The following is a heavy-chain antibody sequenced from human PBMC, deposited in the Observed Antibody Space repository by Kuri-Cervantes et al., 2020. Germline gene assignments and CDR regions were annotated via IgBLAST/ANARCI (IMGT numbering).Heavy chain of an antibody. Sequence: ASVKVSCKASGYTFTSYYMHWVRQAPGQGLEWMGIINPSGGSTSYAQKFQGRVTMTRDTSTSTVYMELSSLSSEDTAVYYCARDLRLSSYSGYAFDIWGQGTKVTVSS. CDR3: ARDLRLSSYSGYAFDI. D-gene: IGHD3-3*01. CDR1: GYTFTSYY. J-gene: IGHJ3*02. CDR2: INPSGGST. V-gene: IGHV1-46*01.